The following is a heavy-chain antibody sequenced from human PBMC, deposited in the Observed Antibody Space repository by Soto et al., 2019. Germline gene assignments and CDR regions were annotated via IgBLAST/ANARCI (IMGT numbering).Heavy chain of an antibody. CDR1: GYTFTGYY. D-gene: IGHD3-16*02. V-gene: IGHV1-2*04. Sequence: ASVKVSCKASGYTFTGYYMHWVRQAPGQGLEWMGWINPNSGGTNYAQKFQGWVTMTRDTSISTAYMELSRLRSDDTAVYYCARVRGPESYYFDYWGQGPLVTVSS. CDR2: INPNSGGT. CDR3: ARVRGPESYYFDY. J-gene: IGHJ4*02.